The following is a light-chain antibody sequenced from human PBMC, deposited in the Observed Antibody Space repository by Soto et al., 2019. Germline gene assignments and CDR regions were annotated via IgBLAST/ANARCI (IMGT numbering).Light chain of an antibody. V-gene: IGKV1-9*01. CDR2: AAS. Sequence: DIQLTQSPSFLSASVGDRLTLTCRASQDISRYLAWYQQRPGKAPKLLIYAASTLHSGVPSRFSGSRSGTEFTLTISGLQPEDFVTYYCQQSHSTPVLSFGGGTKVDIK. CDR1: QDISRY. J-gene: IGKJ4*01. CDR3: QQSHSTPVLS.